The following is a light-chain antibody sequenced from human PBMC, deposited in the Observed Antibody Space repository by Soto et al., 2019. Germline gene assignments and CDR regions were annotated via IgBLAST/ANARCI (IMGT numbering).Light chain of an antibody. Sequence: QSALTQPASVSGSAGQSIIISCTGTSSDVGNYNLVSWYLHHPGKAPKLLIYEDTKRPSGVSNRFSGSRSGNTASLTVSGLQAEDETDYYCCSYAGSSTYVFGTGTQLTVL. J-gene: IGLJ1*01. CDR1: SSDVGNYNL. CDR3: CSYAGSSTYV. CDR2: EDT. V-gene: IGLV2-23*01.